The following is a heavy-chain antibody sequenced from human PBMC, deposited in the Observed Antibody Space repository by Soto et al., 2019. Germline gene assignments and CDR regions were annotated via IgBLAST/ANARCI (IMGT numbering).Heavy chain of an antibody. D-gene: IGHD2-2*01. CDR3: ARPLGYCISTSCYGYGMDV. CDR2: ISYDGSNK. CDR1: GFSFSSYS. V-gene: IGHV3-30-3*01. J-gene: IGHJ6*02. Sequence: GGSLRLSCVASGFSFSSYSMVWVRQAPGKGLEWVAVISYDGSNKYYADSVKGRFTISRDNSKNTLYLQMNSLRAEDTAVYYCARPLGYCISTSCYGYGMDVWGQGTTVTVSS.